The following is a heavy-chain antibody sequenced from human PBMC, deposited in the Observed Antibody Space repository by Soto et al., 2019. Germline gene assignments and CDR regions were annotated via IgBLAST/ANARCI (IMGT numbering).Heavy chain of an antibody. CDR1: GDSFTGFW. CDR2: IYPRDSDT. J-gene: IGHJ4*02. V-gene: IGHV5-51*01. Sequence: GESLKFSCKVSGDSFTGFWIGWVRQMPGKGLEWLGSIYPRDSDTRYSPSFQGQVTISADKSLSTAYLQWNSLQASDTAIYYCARQHPLDSRVWFTWGQGTLVTVSS. CDR3: ARQHPLDSRVWFT. D-gene: IGHD6-19*01.